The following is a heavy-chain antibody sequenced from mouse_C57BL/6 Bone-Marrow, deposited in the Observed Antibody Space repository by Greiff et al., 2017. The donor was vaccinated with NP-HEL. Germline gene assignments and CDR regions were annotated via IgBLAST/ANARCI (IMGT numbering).Heavy chain of an antibody. Sequence: QVTLKVCGPGILQPSQTLSLTCSFSGFSLSTFGMGVGWIRQPSGKGLEWLAHIWWDDDKYYNPALKSRLTISKDTSKNQVFLKIANVDTADPATYYCARMMVYGNYGPWFAYWGQGTLVTVSA. J-gene: IGHJ3*01. D-gene: IGHD2-1*01. CDR1: GFSLSTFGMG. CDR2: IWWDDDK. CDR3: ARMMVYGNYGPWFAY. V-gene: IGHV8-8*01.